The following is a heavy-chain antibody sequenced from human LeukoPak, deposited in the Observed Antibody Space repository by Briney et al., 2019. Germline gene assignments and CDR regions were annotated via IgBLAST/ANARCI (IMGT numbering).Heavy chain of an antibody. CDR1: TYSISSGYS. Sequence: PSETLSLTCVVSTYSISSGYSWGWVRQPPGKGLEWIGSMYLSGTTYYNPSLKSRVTISVDKSENQFSLKVNFVTAADTAVYFGAKTDYGHYSGFEVWGQGIMVTVSS. D-gene: IGHD4-17*01. V-gene: IGHV4-38-2*01. CDR3: AKTDYGHYSGFEV. J-gene: IGHJ3*01. CDR2: MYLSGTT.